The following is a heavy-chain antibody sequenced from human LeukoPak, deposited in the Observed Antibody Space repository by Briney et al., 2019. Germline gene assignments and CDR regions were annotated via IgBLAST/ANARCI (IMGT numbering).Heavy chain of an antibody. CDR2: IYPGDSDT. CDR3: ARLPPASYGSGSYYNSPYYYYYMDV. D-gene: IGHD3-10*01. J-gene: IGHJ6*03. Sequence: PGESLKISCKGSGHSFTSYWIGWVRQMPGKGLEWMGIIYPGDSDTRYSPSFQGQVTISADKSTSTAYLQWSSLKASDTAMYYCARLPPASYGSGSYYNSPYYYYYMDVWGKGTTVTVSS. V-gene: IGHV5-51*01. CDR1: GHSFTSYW.